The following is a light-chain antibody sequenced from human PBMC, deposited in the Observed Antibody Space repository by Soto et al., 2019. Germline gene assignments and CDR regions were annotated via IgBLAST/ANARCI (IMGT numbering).Light chain of an antibody. J-gene: IGKJ1*01. V-gene: IGKV3-20*01. CDR1: QSVSNDF. CDR2: GAS. Sequence: IVLTQSPDILSLSPGERATLSCRASQSVSNDFLAWYQQKPGQAPRLLIYGASTRATDVPDRFSGSGSGADFTLSISRLEPEDFAVYYCQQYGSSPPRTFGQGTK. CDR3: QQYGSSPPRT.